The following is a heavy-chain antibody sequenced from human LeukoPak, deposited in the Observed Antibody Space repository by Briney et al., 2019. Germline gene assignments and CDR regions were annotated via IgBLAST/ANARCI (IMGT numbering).Heavy chain of an antibody. CDR3: AKVFGSGLRGRYY. J-gene: IGHJ4*02. CDR2: ISGSGGST. D-gene: IGHD2-21*02. CDR1: GFTFSSYA. V-gene: IGHV3-23*01. Sequence: PGGSLRLSCAASGFTFSSYAMSWVRQAPGKGLEWVSAISGSGGSTYYADSVKGRFTTSRDNSKNTLYLQMNSLRAEDTAVYYCAKVFGSGLRGRYYWGQGTLVTVSS.